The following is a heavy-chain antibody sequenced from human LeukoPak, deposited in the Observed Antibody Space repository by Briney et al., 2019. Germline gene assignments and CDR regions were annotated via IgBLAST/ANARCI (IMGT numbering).Heavy chain of an antibody. V-gene: IGHV1-18*01. CDR1: GCSFTNYC. CDR3: ERVQDADMMFEDF. D-gene: IGHD3-10*02. CDR2: VSGINGNT. J-gene: IGHJ1*01. Sequence: ASVKVSCKTSGCSFTNYCISWVRQAPGKGLEWMGWVSGINGNTKYAQSLQGRVLMTTNTSTTTGHMELRSLRSDDKAVYFCERVQDADMMFEDFWGQGTLVIVSS.